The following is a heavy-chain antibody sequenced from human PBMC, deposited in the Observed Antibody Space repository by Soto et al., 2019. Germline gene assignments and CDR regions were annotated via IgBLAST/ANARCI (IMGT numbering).Heavy chain of an antibody. J-gene: IGHJ4*02. D-gene: IGHD6-19*01. V-gene: IGHV1-2*02. Sequence: ASVKVSCKASGYIFTAYYMHWVRQAPGQGPEWMGWINPDSGGTSYAPKFQGRVTMTRDTSSSTVYMELRRLRSDDTALYYCARDVAGDDFFDYWGQGTLVTVSS. CDR3: ARDVAGDDFFDY. CDR2: INPDSGGT. CDR1: GYIFTAYY.